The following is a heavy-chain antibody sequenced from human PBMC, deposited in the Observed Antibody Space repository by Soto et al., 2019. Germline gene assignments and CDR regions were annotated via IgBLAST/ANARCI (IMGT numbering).Heavy chain of an antibody. CDR1: GFIFSDYA. CDR3: VKDAPQPFSD. D-gene: IGHD3-3*02. J-gene: IGHJ4*02. Sequence: EVDLLESAGGLVQPGGSLRISCAASGFIFSDYAMSWVRQAPGKGLEWVSAISGDAHDTYYAASVKGRFTISRDNSKNTLYLQMDSLRVEDTARYYCVKDAPQPFSDWGRGTLVTVSS. CDR2: ISGDAHDT. V-gene: IGHV3-23*01.